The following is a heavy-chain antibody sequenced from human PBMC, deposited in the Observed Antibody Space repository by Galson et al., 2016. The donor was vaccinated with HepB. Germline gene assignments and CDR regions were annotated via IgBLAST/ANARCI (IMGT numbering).Heavy chain of an antibody. V-gene: IGHV3-30*03. D-gene: IGHD3-10*01. CDR2: MSYDGSNR. CDR3: AREGGLRYFDY. CDR1: GFTFNNYG. J-gene: IGHJ4*02. Sequence: SLRLSCAASGFTFNNYGMHWVRQAPGKGLEWLAIMSYDGSNRHYADSVKGRFTISRDNSKNMLSLQMNSLGPEDTALYYWAREGGLRYFDYWGQGPLVTVSS.